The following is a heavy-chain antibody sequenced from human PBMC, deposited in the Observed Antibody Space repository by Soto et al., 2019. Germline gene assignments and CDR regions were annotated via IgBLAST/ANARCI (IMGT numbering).Heavy chain of an antibody. Sequence: PGGSLRLSCAASGFTFSSYAMHWVRQAPDKGLEWVAVISYDGSNKYYADSVKGRFTISRDNSKNTLYLQMNSLRAEDTAVYYCARYYYDSSGYDGMDVWGQGTTVTVSS. J-gene: IGHJ6*02. CDR3: ARYYYDSSGYDGMDV. D-gene: IGHD3-22*01. V-gene: IGHV3-30-3*01. CDR2: ISYDGSNK. CDR1: GFTFSSYA.